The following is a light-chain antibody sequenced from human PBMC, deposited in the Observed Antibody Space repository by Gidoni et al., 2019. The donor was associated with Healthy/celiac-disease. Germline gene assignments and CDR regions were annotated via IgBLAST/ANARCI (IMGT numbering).Light chain of an antibody. J-gene: IGKJ4*01. CDR3: QQRSNWPPRIT. Sequence: ELVLTQSPATLSLSPGERATLSCRASQSVSSYLAWYQQKPGQAPRLLIYDASNRATGIPARFSGSGSGTDFTLTISSLEPEDFAVYYCQQRSNWPPRITFXGXTKVEIK. CDR2: DAS. V-gene: IGKV3-11*01. CDR1: QSVSSY.